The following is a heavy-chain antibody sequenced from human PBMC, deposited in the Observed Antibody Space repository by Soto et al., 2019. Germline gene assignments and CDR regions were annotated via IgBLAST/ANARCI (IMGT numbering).Heavy chain of an antibody. V-gene: IGHV3-30-3*01. CDR3: ARESEAFDS. CDR1: GFTFSSYA. J-gene: IGHJ4*02. CDR2: ISYDGSNK. Sequence: VQLVESGGGMVQPGRSLRLSCAASGFTFSSYAMHWVRQAPGKGLEWVAVISYDGSNKYYADSVKGRFTMSRDNSKKTLYLQMNSLRGEDTAVYYCARESEAFDSWGQGTLVTVSS.